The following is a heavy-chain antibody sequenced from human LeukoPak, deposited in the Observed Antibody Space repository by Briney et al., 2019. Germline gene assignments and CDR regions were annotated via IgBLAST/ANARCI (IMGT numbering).Heavy chain of an antibody. Sequence: ASVKVSCKASGYTFTGYYMHWVRQAPGQGLEWMGWISAYNGNTNYAQKLQGRVTMTTDTSTSTAYMELRSLRSDDTAVYYCARDLRRAGSSSFAGYWGQGTLVTVSS. D-gene: IGHD6-6*01. CDR3: ARDLRRAGSSSFAGY. CDR2: ISAYNGNT. CDR1: GYTFTGYY. J-gene: IGHJ4*02. V-gene: IGHV1-18*04.